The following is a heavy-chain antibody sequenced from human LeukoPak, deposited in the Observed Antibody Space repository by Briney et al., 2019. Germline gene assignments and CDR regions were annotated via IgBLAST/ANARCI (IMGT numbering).Heavy chain of an antibody. J-gene: IGHJ4*02. Sequence: ASVKVSCKASGYTFTGYYMHWVRQAPGQGPEWMGWINPNSGGTNYAQKFQGWVTMTRDTSISTAYMELSRLRSDDTAVYYCARGSDIVVVVAASPPDYWGQGTLVTVSS. CDR1: GYTFTGYY. CDR3: ARGSDIVVVVAASPPDY. D-gene: IGHD2-15*01. CDR2: INPNSGGT. V-gene: IGHV1-2*04.